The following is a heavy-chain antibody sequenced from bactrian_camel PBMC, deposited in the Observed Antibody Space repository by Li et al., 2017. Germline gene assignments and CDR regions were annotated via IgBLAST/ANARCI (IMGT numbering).Heavy chain of an antibody. CDR2: LDSDAST. CDR3: ASDHGVLCTFEAVDGF. Sequence: VQLVESGGGSVQAGGSLRLSCALSGNTYATYCLAWFRQATGLEREAVAVLDSDASTSFADSVKGRFSISKDNIKNTLFLQMNSLKPEDTAMYYCASDHGVLCTFEAVDGFWGQGTQVTV. V-gene: IGHV3S55*01. D-gene: IGHD3*01. CDR1: GNTYATYC. J-gene: IGHJ6*01.